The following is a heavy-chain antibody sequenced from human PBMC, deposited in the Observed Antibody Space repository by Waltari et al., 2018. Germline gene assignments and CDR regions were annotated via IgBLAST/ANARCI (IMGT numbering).Heavy chain of an antibody. Sequence: EVQLVQSGAEVKKPGESLKISCKGSGYRFTNYWIGWVRQMPGKGLEWMGFVYPGDSDTRYSQSFQGQVTISADKSISTAYMQWSSLRASDTAMYYCARAYASGDDAFDLWGQGTVVTASS. CDR3: ARAYASGDDAFDL. D-gene: IGHD2-2*01. CDR2: VYPGDSDT. V-gene: IGHV5-51*01. CDR1: GYRFTNYW. J-gene: IGHJ3*01.